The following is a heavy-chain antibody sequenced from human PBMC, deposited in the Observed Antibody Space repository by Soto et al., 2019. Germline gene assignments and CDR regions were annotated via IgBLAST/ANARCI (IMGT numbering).Heavy chain of an antibody. CDR1: GGSVSSGNYY. J-gene: IGHJ4*02. V-gene: IGHV4-61*01. CDR3: ARSMHYSDGSNYSPFDY. CDR2: FYYTGST. D-gene: IGHD3-22*01. Sequence: SETLSLTCTVSGGSVSSGNYYWSRIRQPPGKGLEWIGYFYYTGSTNYNPSLKSRVTISIDASKNQFSLRLSSVTAADTAVYYCARSMHYSDGSNYSPFDYWGQGTLVTVS.